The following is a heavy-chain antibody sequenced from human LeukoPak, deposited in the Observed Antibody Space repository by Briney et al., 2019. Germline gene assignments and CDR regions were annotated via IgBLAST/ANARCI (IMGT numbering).Heavy chain of an antibody. D-gene: IGHD6-13*01. CDR3: ARRKQLGQLDY. Sequence: PSETLSLTCTVSGGSISSSSYYWGLIRQPPGKWLEWIGSIYYSGSTYYNPSLKSRVTISVDTSKNQFSLKLSSVTAADTAVYYCARRKQLGQLDYWGQGTLVTVSS. J-gene: IGHJ4*02. V-gene: IGHV4-39*01. CDR2: IYYSGST. CDR1: GGSISSSSYY.